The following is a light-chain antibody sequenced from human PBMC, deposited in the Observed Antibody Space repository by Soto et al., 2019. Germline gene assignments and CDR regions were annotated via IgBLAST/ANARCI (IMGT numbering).Light chain of an antibody. Sequence: DIQMTQSPSTLSASVGDRVTITCRASQSISSWLAWYQQKPGKAPKLLIYKASSVESGVPSRFSGSGSGTEFTLTISSLQPDDFATFYCQQYNSFSRTFGQGTKVEIK. J-gene: IGKJ1*01. CDR3: QQYNSFSRT. V-gene: IGKV1-5*03. CDR1: QSISSW. CDR2: KAS.